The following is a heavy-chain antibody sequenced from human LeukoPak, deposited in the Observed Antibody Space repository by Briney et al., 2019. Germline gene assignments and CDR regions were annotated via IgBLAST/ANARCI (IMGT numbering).Heavy chain of an antibody. V-gene: IGHV1-2*02. Sequence: ASVKVSCKASGYTFTGYYMHWVRQAPGQGLEWMGWINPNSGGTNYAQKFQGRVTMTRDTSISTAYMELSRLRSDDTAVYYCARDTPWGWELVAFDISGQGTMVTVSS. CDR1: GYTFTGYY. J-gene: IGHJ3*02. D-gene: IGHD1-26*01. CDR3: ARDTPWGWELVAFDI. CDR2: INPNSGGT.